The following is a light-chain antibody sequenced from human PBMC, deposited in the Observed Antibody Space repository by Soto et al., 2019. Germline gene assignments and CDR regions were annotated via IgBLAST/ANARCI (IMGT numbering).Light chain of an antibody. Sequence: DIKMTQSPSSLSASVGDRVTITCQASQDINNYLNWYQQKPGQAPKLLIYDASGLEVGVPSRFSGRGTGAHFNLTIRGLPPQDIANYYCQQFGYLTFLLGQGTRLEI. J-gene: IGKJ5*01. V-gene: IGKV1-33*01. CDR1: QDINNY. CDR2: DAS. CDR3: QQFGYLTFL.